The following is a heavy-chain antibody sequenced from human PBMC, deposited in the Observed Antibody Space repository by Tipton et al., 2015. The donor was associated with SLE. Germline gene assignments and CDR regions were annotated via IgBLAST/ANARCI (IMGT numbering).Heavy chain of an antibody. CDR3: ASTAHYYDDSSGSAY. CDR1: GGSISSGSYY. Sequence: TLSLTCTVSGGSISSGSYYWSWIRQPAGKGLEWIGHIYTSGSTNYNPSLKSRVTISVDTSENQFSLKLSSVTAADTAVYYCASTAHYYDDSSGSAYWGQGTLVTVSS. CDR2: IYTSGST. V-gene: IGHV4-61*09. D-gene: IGHD3-22*01. J-gene: IGHJ4*02.